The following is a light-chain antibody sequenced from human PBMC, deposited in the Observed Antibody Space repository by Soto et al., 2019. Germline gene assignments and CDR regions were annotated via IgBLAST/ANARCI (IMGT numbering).Light chain of an antibody. CDR2: DAS. V-gene: IGKV1-13*02. CDR3: HQLNTRT. J-gene: IGKJ5*01. CDR1: QGISSA. Sequence: AIQLTQSPSSLSASVGDRVTITCRASQGISSALAWYQQKPGKAPKLLIYDASSLESGVPSRFSGSVSGTDFTLTISRLQPEDFVSYYCHQLNTRTIGHGTRLEIK.